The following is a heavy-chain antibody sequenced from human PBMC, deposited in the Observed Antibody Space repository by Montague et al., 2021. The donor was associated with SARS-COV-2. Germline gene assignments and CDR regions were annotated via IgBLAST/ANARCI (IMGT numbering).Heavy chain of an antibody. CDR1: DDSITSSTYY. J-gene: IGHJ4*02. D-gene: IGHD3-3*01. CDR2: FYYTGST. Sequence: SETLSLTCAVSDDSITSSTYYWAWIRQPPGKGLEWIESFYYTGSTYYNPSLKCRVTMSVDTSKKHFSLNLNSVTAADTAVYYCARGRSGFFNPLDYWGQGTLVTVSS. V-gene: IGHV4-39*02. CDR3: ARGRSGFFNPLDY.